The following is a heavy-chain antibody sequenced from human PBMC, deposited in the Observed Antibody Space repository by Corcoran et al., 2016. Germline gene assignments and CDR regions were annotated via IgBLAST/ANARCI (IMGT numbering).Heavy chain of an antibody. V-gene: IGHV3-43*01. D-gene: IGHD6-19*01. Sequence: EVRLVESGGVVVQPGGSLRLSCAVSGFSFDDYTMHWVRQAPGKGLEWVSLITWAGTAKYYSDSVKGRFIISRDNSKSSLYLEMNSLTNEDTSLYYCAKGKSSGNTSSIDYWGQGTLVTVSS. J-gene: IGHJ4*02. CDR3: AKGKSSGNTSSIDY. CDR1: GFSFDDYT. CDR2: ITWAGTAK.